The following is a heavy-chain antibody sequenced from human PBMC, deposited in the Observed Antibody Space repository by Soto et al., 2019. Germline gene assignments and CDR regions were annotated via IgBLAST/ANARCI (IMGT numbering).Heavy chain of an antibody. CDR3: ARKSGSAYYFDS. V-gene: IGHV4-30-4*01. D-gene: IGHD3-16*01. J-gene: IGHJ4*02. CDR2: IYHSGNT. CDR1: RGSVSSGDYY. Sequence: QVQLQESGPGLVKPSQTLSLTCDVSRGSVSSGDYYWTWIRQPPGKGLEWIGYIYHSGNTYYNPSLKSRLTISLDTSKNQFSLTLSSVNAADTAVYYCARKSGSAYYFDSWGQGTLVTVSS.